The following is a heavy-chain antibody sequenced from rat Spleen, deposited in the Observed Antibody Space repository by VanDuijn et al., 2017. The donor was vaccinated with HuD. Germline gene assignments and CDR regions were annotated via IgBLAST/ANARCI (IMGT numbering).Heavy chain of an antibody. Sequence: QVRLRESGPTLVQPSQTLSLTCTVAGFSLTTYNVHWVRQPPGKGLEWMGVIWNTGGTRYNSALKSRLSISKDTSKSQVFLKMNSLQTEDTATYFCARDEPFDYWGQGVMVTVSS. CDR2: IWNTGGT. CDR1: GFSLTTYN. J-gene: IGHJ2*01. V-gene: IGHV2-41*01. CDR3: ARDEPFDY.